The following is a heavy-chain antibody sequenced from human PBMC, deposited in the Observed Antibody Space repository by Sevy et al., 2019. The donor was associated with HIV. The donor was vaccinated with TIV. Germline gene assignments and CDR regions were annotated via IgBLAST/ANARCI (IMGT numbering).Heavy chain of an antibody. CDR3: ARGNYIVVVPAAMKISAFDI. J-gene: IGHJ3*02. D-gene: IGHD2-2*01. Sequence: GGSLRLSCAASGFTFSSYWMSWVRQAPGKGLEWVANIKQDGSEKYYVDSVKGRFTISRDNAKNSLYLQMNSLRAEDTAVYYCARGNYIVVVPAAMKISAFDIWGQGTMVTVSS. V-gene: IGHV3-7*01. CDR1: GFTFSSYW. CDR2: IKQDGSEK.